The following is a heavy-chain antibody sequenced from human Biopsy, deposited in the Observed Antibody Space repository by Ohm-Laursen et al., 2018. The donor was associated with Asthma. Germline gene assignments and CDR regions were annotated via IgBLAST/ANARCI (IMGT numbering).Heavy chain of an antibody. CDR2: ISSRGSNL. D-gene: IGHD6-13*01. J-gene: IGHJ4*02. CDR1: GFSFSDYY. CDR3: ARGYSTSWYFGY. Sequence: SLRLSCTASGFSFSDYYMMGIRQAPGKGLEWVAYISSRGSNLYYADSVKGRFTISRDNPKKSVYLQLDSLRVEDTDVYYCARGYSTSWYFGYWGQGTVVTVSS. V-gene: IGHV3-11*01.